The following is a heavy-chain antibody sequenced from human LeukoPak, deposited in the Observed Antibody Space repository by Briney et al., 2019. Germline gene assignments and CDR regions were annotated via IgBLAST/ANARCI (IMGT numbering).Heavy chain of an antibody. J-gene: IGHJ4*02. V-gene: IGHV4-38-2*01. CDR2: IYYSGST. CDR3: ARTRYYYNSRSYGAPYYFDY. D-gene: IGHD3-10*01. Sequence: SETLSLTCSVSGYSISSGYYWGWIRQPPGKGLEWIGRIYYSGSTYYNPSLKSRVTISVDTSKNQFSLKLSSVTAADTAVYYCARTRYYYNSRSYGAPYYFDYWGQGTLVTVSS. CDR1: GYSISSGYY.